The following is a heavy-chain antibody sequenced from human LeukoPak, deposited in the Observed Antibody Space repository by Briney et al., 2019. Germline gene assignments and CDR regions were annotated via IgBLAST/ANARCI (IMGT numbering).Heavy chain of an antibody. D-gene: IGHD3-10*02. CDR1: GYTFTGYD. CDR2: INPNSGGT. CDR3: ASMSNLDY. J-gene: IGHJ4*02. Sequence: ASVKVSCKASGYTFTGYDIYWVRQAPGQGLEWMGWINPNSGGTDYTQKFQGRVTMTRDTSISTAYMELSRLRSDDTAVYYCASMSNLDYWGQGTLVTVSS. V-gene: IGHV1-2*02.